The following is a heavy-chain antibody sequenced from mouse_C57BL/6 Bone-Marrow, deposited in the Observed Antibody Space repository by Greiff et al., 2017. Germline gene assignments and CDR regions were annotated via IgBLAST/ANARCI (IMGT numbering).Heavy chain of an antibody. CDR2: INPGGGGT. Sequence: QVQLKQSGAELVRPGTSVKVSCKASGYAFTNYLIEWVKQRPGQGLEWIGVINPGGGGTNYNEKFKGKATLTADKSSSTAYMQLSSLTSEDSAVYFCARRYGSSYVDYWGQGTTLTVSS. D-gene: IGHD1-1*01. V-gene: IGHV1-54*01. CDR3: ARRYGSSYVDY. CDR1: GYAFTNYL. J-gene: IGHJ2*01.